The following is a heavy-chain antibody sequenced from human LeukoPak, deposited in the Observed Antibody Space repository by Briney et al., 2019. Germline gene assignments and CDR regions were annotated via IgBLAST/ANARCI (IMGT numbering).Heavy chain of an antibody. V-gene: IGHV3-48*01. J-gene: IGHJ4*02. D-gene: IGHD2-2*01. CDR1: GFTFSSYS. Sequence: GGSLRLSCAASGFTFSSYSMNWVRQAPGKGLEWVSYISSSSSTIYYADSVKGRFTISRDNAKNSLYLQMNSLRAEDTAVYYCARSRYCSSTSCYRSPFNYWGQGTLVTVSS. CDR2: ISSSSSTI. CDR3: ARSRYCSSTSCYRSPFNY.